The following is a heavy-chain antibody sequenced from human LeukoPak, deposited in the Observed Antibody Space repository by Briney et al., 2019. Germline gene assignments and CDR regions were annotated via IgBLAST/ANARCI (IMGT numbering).Heavy chain of an antibody. D-gene: IGHD1-20*01. CDR3: ASPLNWYYMDV. CDR2: INHSGST. CDR1: GGSISSHY. V-gene: IGHV4-34*01. J-gene: IGHJ6*03. Sequence: PSETLSLTCTVSGGSISSHYWSWIRQPPGKGLEWIGEINHSGSTNYNPSLKSRVTISVDTSKNQFSLKLSSVTAADTAVYYCASPLNWYYMDVWGKGTTVTVSS.